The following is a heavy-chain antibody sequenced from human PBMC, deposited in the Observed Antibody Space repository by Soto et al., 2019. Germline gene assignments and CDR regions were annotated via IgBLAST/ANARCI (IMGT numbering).Heavy chain of an antibody. CDR3: VREPWGFSGSWYDY. CDR1: KFSFNNYW. Sequence: GGSLRLSCAASKFSFNNYWMHWVRQVPGKGPAWVSRINHDGSKTEYADSVKGRFTISRDNTKNTLYLQMNSLRVEDTAMYYRVREPWGFSGSWYDYWGQGTLVTVSS. J-gene: IGHJ4*02. D-gene: IGHD6-13*01. V-gene: IGHV3-74*03. CDR2: INHDGSKT.